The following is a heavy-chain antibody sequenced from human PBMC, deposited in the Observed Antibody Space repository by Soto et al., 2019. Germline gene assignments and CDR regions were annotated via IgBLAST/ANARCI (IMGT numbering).Heavy chain of an antibody. Sequence: ASVKVSCRVSGYTLTELSMHWVRQAPGKGLEWMGGFDPEDGETIYAQKFQGRVTMTEDTSTDTAYMELSSLRSEDTAVYYCATVTATVTIFDYWGQGTLVPVSS. D-gene: IGHD4-17*01. V-gene: IGHV1-24*01. CDR2: FDPEDGET. CDR1: GYTLTELS. J-gene: IGHJ4*02. CDR3: ATVTATVTIFDY.